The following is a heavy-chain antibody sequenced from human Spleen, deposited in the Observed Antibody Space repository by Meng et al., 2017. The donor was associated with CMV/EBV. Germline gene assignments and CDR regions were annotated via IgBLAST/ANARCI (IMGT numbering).Heavy chain of an antibody. D-gene: IGHD4-23*01. V-gene: IGHV3-7*01. CDR2: IKQDGSGK. CDR3: ARDKADYGGLDAFDI. Sequence: GESLKISFAASGFTFSSYWMSWVRQAPGKGLEWVANIKQDGSGKYYVDSVKGRFSISRDNAKNSLYLQMNSLRAADTAVYYCARDKADYGGLDAFDIWGQGTMVTVSS. J-gene: IGHJ3*02. CDR1: GFTFSSYW.